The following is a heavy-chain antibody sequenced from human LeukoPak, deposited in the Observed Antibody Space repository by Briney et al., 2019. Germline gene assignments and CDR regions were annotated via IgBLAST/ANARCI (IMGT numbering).Heavy chain of an antibody. V-gene: IGHV3-43*01. CDR3: AKEANYYYYGMDV. CDR2: ISWDGGST. J-gene: IGHJ6*02. CDR1: GFTFDDYT. Sequence: GGSLRLSCAASGFTFDDYTMHWVRQAPGKGLEWVSLISWDGGSTYYADSVKGRFTIPRDNSKNSLYLQMNSLRTEDTALYYCAKEANYYYYGMDVWGQGTTVTVSS.